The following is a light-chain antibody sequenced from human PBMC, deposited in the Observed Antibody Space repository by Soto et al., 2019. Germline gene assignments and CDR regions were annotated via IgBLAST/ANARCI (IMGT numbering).Light chain of an antibody. CDR3: QQYXXXXXX. CDR2: DAS. CDR1: QSISSW. V-gene: IGKV1-5*01. J-gene: IGKJ1*01. Sequence: DIQMTQSPSTLSASVGDRVTITCRASQSISSWLAWYQQKPGKAPKLLIYDASSLESGVPSRFSGSGSGTEFXLTXXXXXXXDFATYYCQQYXXXXXXFG.